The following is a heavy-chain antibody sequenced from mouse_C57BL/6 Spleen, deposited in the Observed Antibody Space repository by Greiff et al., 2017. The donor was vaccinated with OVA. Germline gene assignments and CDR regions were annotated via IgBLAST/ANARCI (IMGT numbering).Heavy chain of an antibody. D-gene: IGHD1-1*01. J-gene: IGHJ1*03. CDR2: ISYDGSN. CDR1: GYSITSGYY. CDR3: ARDHGLRYPWYFDV. V-gene: IGHV3-6*01. Sequence: EVQLQQSGPGLVKPSQSLSLTCSVTGYSITSGYYWNWIRQFPGNKLEWMGYISYDGSNNYNPSLKNRISITRDTSKNQFFLKLNSVTTEDTATYYCARDHGLRYPWYFDVWGTGTTVTVSS.